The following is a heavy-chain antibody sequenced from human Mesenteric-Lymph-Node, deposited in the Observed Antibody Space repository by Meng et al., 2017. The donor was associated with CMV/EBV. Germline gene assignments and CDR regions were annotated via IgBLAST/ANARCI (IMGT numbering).Heavy chain of an antibody. V-gene: IGHV1-18*01. D-gene: IGHD6-13*01. CDR2: ISDYNGNT. CDR3: ARDIAAAGTSLSDDY. J-gene: IGHJ4*02. CDR1: GYTFTSYG. Sequence: SGYTFTSYGISWGRQAPGQGLEWMGWISDYNGNTNYAQKLKGRVTMTTDTSTSTAYMELRSLRSDDTAVYYCARDIAAAGTSLSDDYWGQGTLVTVSS.